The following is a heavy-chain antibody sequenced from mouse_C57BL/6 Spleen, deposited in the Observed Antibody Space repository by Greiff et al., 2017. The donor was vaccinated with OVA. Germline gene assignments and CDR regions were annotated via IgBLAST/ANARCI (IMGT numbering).Heavy chain of an antibody. CDR3: ARIYGRDYAMDY. V-gene: IGHV1-54*01. Sequence: QVQLQQSGAELVRPGTSVKVSCKASGYAFTNYLIEWVQQRPGQGLEWIGVINPGSGGTNYNEKFKGKATLTADKSSSTAYMRLSSLTSEDSAVYFCARIYGRDYAMDYWGQGTSVTVSS. J-gene: IGHJ4*01. CDR2: INPGSGGT. D-gene: IGHD2-1*01. CDR1: GYAFTNYL.